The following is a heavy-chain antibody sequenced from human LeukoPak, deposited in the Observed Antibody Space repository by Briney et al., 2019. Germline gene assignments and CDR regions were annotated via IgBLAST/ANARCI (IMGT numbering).Heavy chain of an antibody. Sequence: SETLSLTCTVSGGSIDSRSYYWGWIRQPPGKGLEWIGSIYYSGSTYYNPSLKCRVTISVDTSKNQFSLKLSSVTAADTAVYCCSSSDYVYYFDYWGQGTLVTVSS. CDR1: GGSIDSRSYY. CDR2: IYYSGST. V-gene: IGHV4-39*01. J-gene: IGHJ4*02. CDR3: SSSDYVYYFDY. D-gene: IGHD4/OR15-4a*01.